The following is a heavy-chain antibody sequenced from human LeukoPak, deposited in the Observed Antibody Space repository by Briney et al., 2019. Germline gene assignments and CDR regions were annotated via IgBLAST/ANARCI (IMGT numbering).Heavy chain of an antibody. J-gene: IGHJ4*02. CDR1: GESLNYYY. Sequence: MASDTLSLTCAVYGESLNYYYWSWIRQSPGKGLEWIGEVFDGKTTNYNPSLKSRVTISAVTSSNQFSLNLKSVTAADTAVYYCASGAWATRLHSWAQGTLVIVSS. CDR2: VFDGKTT. V-gene: IGHV4-34*12. CDR3: ASGAWATRLHS. D-gene: IGHD5-24*01.